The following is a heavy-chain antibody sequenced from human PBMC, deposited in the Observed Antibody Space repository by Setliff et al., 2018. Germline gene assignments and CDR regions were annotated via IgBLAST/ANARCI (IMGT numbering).Heavy chain of an antibody. D-gene: IGHD2-2*01. CDR2: INTITGNP. CDR1: GYTLSSYA. Sequence: ASVKVSCKASGYTLSSYAMNWVRQAPGQGLEWMGRINTITGNPTYAQGFTGRFVFSLDTSVSTAYLQISSLKPEDTAVYYCARDLGYCSRTSCHGDWFDPWGQGTLVTV. CDR3: ARDLGYCSRTSCHGDWFDP. V-gene: IGHV7-4-1*02. J-gene: IGHJ5*02.